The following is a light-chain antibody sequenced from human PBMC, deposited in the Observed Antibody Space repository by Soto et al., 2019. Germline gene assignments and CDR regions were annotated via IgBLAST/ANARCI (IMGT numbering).Light chain of an antibody. CDR3: SSYTIDSVL. Sequence: QSALTQPASVSGSPGQSITISCTGTSSDIGRYDYVSWYQHHPGKAPKLIIYEVTNRPSGVSNRFSGSKSGNTASLTISGLQAEDEAAYYCSSYTIDSVLFGGGTQLTVL. J-gene: IGLJ2*01. CDR2: EVT. CDR1: SSDIGRYDY. V-gene: IGLV2-14*01.